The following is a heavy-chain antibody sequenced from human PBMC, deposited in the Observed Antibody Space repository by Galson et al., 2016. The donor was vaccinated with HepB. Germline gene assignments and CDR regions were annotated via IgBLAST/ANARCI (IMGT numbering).Heavy chain of an antibody. J-gene: IGHJ4*02. CDR3: AKDRSYYGSGRNIRLDY. D-gene: IGHD3-10*01. CDR1: GFTFSNYG. V-gene: IGHV3-30*18. CDR2: ISYDGSNK. Sequence: SLRLSCAASGFTFSNYGMHWVRQAPGKGLQWVAVISYDGSNKYYADSVKGRFTISRDNSKNTLYLQMNSLRAEDTAVYYCAKDRSYYGSGRNIRLDYWGQGALVTVPS.